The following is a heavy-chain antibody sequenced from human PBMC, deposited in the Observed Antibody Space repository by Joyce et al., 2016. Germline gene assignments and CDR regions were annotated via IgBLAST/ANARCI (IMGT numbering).Heavy chain of an antibody. CDR3: ARARRGVVPHNWFDP. CDR2: MYYSGST. V-gene: IGHV4-39*07. J-gene: IGHJ5*02. Sequence: QLQLQESGPGLVKPSETLSLPCPVSGGSISSSSYYWGWIRQPPGKGLEWIGSMYYSGSTYYNPSRKSRVTTSVDTSKNQFALKLSSVTAADTAVYYWARARRGVVPHNWFDPWGQGTLVTVSS. D-gene: IGHD2-2*01. CDR1: GGSISSSSYY.